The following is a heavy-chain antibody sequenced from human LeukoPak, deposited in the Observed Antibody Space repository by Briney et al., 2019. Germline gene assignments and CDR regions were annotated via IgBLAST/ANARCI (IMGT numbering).Heavy chain of an antibody. CDR1: GGSFSGYY. V-gene: IGHV4-34*01. CDR2: INHSGST. CDR3: ARHRGRGYSYGPPFDY. J-gene: IGHJ4*02. Sequence: PSETLSLTCAVYGGSFSGYYWSWLRQPPGKGLEWIGEINHSGSTNYNPSLKSRVTISVDTSKNQFSLKLSSVTAADTAVYYCARHRGRGYSYGPPFDYWGQGTLVTVSS. D-gene: IGHD5-18*01.